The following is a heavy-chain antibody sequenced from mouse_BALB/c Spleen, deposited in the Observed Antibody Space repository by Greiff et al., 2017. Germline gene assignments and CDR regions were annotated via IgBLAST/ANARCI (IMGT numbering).Heavy chain of an antibody. J-gene: IGHJ4*01. CDR3: ARHDDAMDY. CDR1: GFTFSSYA. Sequence: EVQRVESGGGLVKPGGSLKLSCAASGFTFSSYAMSWVRQTPEKRLEWVASISSGGSTYYPDSVKGRFTISRDNARNILYLQMSSLRSEDTAMYYCARHDDAMDYWGQGTSVTVSS. D-gene: IGHD2-3*01. V-gene: IGHV5-6-5*01. CDR2: ISSGGST.